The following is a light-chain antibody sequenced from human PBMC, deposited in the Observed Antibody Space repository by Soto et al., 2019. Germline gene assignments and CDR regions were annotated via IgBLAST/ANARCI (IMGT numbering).Light chain of an antibody. V-gene: IGKV3-20*01. J-gene: IGKJ1*01. Sequence: EIVLTQSPGTLSLSPGERATLSCRASQTVSSSFLAWYQQTPGQAPRLLIYAASSRATGIPDRFSGSGSGTDFTLTISRLEPEDLAVYYCQQYNNWPGTFGQGTKVEIK. CDR1: QTVSSSF. CDR3: QQYNNWPGT. CDR2: AAS.